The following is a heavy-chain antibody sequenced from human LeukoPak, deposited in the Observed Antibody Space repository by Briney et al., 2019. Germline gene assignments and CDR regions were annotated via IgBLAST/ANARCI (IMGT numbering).Heavy chain of an antibody. CDR2: ISWDGGST. Sequence: GGSLRLSCAASGFTFDDYAMHWVRQAPGKGLEWVSLISWDGGSTYYADSVKGRFTISRDNSKNSLYLQMNSLRAEDTALYYCAKIDGYCSGGSCYSFDYWGQGTLITVSS. D-gene: IGHD2-15*01. CDR1: GFTFDDYA. CDR3: AKIDGYCSGGSCYSFDY. J-gene: IGHJ4*02. V-gene: IGHV3-43D*04.